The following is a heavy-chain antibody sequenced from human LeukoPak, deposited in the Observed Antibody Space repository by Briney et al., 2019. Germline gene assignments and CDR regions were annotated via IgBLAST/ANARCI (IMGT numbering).Heavy chain of an antibody. V-gene: IGHV3-11*06. CDR3: ARAGYCSSTSCYTLYGMDV. CDR1: GFTFSDYY. J-gene: IGHJ6*04. Sequence: GGSLRLSCAASGFTFSDYYMSWIRQAPGKGLEWVSYISSSSSYTNYADSVKGRFTISRDNAKNSLYLQMNSLRAEDTAVCYCARAGYCSSTSCYTLYGMDVWGKGTTVTVSS. D-gene: IGHD2-2*01. CDR2: ISSSSSYT.